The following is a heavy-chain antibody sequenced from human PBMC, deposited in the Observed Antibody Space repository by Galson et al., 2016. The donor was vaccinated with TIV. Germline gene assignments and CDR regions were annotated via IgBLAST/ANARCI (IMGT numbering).Heavy chain of an antibody. Sequence: TLSLTCTVSGGSISSDDYYWSWIRQHPGKGPEWIGSIYYSGRTYYNVSLKSRLTISVDTSKNQFSLRLSSVTAADTAVYYCAREVADYFDSSGFEYYFDYWGQGTLVTVSS. CDR2: IYYSGRT. CDR1: GGSISSDDYY. J-gene: IGHJ4*02. V-gene: IGHV4-31*03. D-gene: IGHD3-22*01. CDR3: AREVADYFDSSGFEYYFDY.